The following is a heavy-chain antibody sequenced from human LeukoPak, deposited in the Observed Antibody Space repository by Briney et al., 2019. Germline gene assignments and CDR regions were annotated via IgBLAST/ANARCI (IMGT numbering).Heavy chain of an antibody. CDR1: GFTFSSYG. CDR3: ARLSTYQMGDDY. D-gene: IGHD3-16*01. Sequence: GGSLRLSCVASGFTFSSYGMHWVRQAPGKGLEWVAIIWSDGSNRYYADSVKGRFTISRDNSKNTLYLQMSSLRAEDTAVYYCARLSTYQMGDDYWGQGTLVTVSS. CDR2: IWSDGSNR. V-gene: IGHV3-33*01. J-gene: IGHJ4*02.